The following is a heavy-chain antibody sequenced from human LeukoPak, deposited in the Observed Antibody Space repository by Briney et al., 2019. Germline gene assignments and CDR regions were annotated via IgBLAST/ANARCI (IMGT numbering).Heavy chain of an antibody. CDR1: GFTFSNAW. CDR3: TTDVAAGGPRLYYFDY. D-gene: IGHD6-13*01. V-gene: IGHV3-15*01. J-gene: IGHJ4*02. CDR2: IKSKTDGGTT. Sequence: PGGSLRLSCAASGFTFSNAWMSWVRQAPGKGLEWVGRIKSKTDGGTTDYAAPVKGRFTISRDDSKNTLYLQMTSLKTEDTAVYYCTTDVAAGGPRLYYFDYWGQGTLVTVSS.